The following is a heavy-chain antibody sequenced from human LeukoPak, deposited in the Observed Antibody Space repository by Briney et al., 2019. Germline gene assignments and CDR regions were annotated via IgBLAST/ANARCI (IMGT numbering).Heavy chain of an antibody. CDR2: INHSGST. CDR3: ARLGYGSGSSDYYYYMDV. Sequence: SETLSLTCAVYGGSFSGYYWSWIRQPPGKGLEWIGEINHSGSTNYNPSLKSRVTISVDTSKNQFSLKLSSVTATDTAVYYCARLGYGSGSSDYYYYMDVWGKGTTVTISS. V-gene: IGHV4-34*01. CDR1: GGSFSGYY. J-gene: IGHJ6*03. D-gene: IGHD3-10*01.